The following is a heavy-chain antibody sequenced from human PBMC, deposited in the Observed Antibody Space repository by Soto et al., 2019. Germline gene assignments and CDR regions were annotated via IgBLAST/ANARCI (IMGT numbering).Heavy chain of an antibody. D-gene: IGHD1-26*01. CDR2: IYWDDDK. Sequence: QITLKESGPTLVKPTQTLTLTCTFSGFSLSTSGVGVGWIRQPPGKALEWLALIYWDDDKRYSPSLKSRLTITKDNSKNQVVLTMTNMDPVDTATYYCAHRGSGSYPWYFDLWGRGTLVTVSS. J-gene: IGHJ2*01. V-gene: IGHV2-5*02. CDR1: GFSLSTSGVG. CDR3: AHRGSGSYPWYFDL.